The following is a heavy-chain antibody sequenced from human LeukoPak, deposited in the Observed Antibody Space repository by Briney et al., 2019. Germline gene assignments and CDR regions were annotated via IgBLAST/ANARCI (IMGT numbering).Heavy chain of an antibody. J-gene: IGHJ6*04. V-gene: IGHV3-21*01. CDR2: INPSSSYI. CDR3: AIDFKYTGLPSLLDV. D-gene: IGHD5-12*01. Sequence: PGGSLRLSCAASGFTFGGYTINWVRQAQGKGLEWVSSINPSSSYIYYADSVEGRFTLSRDNAKNAMYLQMDSLRAEDTAVYYCAIDFKYTGLPSLLDVWGKGTTVTVSS. CDR1: GFTFGGYT.